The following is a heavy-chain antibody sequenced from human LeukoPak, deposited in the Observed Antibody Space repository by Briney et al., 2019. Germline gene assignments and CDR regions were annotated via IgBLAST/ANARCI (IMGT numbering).Heavy chain of an antibody. CDR1: GGSISSYY. J-gene: IGHJ6*02. CDR3: ARDGGGTMVRGVYYYYGMDV. CDR2: IYTSGST. D-gene: IGHD3-10*01. Sequence: SETLSLTCTVSGGSISSYYWSWVRQPAGKGLEWIGRIYTSGSTNYNPSLKSRVTISVDTSKNQFSLKLSSVTAADTAVYYCARDGGGTMVRGVYYYYGMDVWGQGTTVTVSS. V-gene: IGHV4-4*07.